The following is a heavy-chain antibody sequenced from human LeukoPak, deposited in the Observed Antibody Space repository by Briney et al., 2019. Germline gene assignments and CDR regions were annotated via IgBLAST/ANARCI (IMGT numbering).Heavy chain of an antibody. CDR2: IIPIFGTA. J-gene: IGHJ4*02. V-gene: IGHV1-69*01. Sequence: SVKVSCKASGATFSSYAISWVRQARGPGLEWMGGIIPIFGTANYAQKFQGRVTITAEESTTTDYMALSRLRFEATAVYYCARDPSRHYGSGSYNEVEWGQGTLVTVSS. CDR3: ARDPSRHYGSGSYNEVE. D-gene: IGHD3-10*01. CDR1: GATFSSYA.